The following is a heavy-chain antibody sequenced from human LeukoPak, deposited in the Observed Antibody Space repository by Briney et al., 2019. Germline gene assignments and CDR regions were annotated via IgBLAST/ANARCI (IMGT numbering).Heavy chain of an antibody. D-gene: IGHD3-22*01. V-gene: IGHV4-59*01. CDR1: GGSISSYY. J-gene: IGHJ4*02. CDR3: ARVSSGYYSFFDY. CDR2: IYYSGST. Sequence: SETLSLTCTVSGGSISSYYWSWLRQPPGKGLEWIGYIYYSGSTNYNPSLKSRVTISVDTSKNQFSLKLSSVTAADTAVYYCARVSSGYYSFFDYWGQGTLVTVSS.